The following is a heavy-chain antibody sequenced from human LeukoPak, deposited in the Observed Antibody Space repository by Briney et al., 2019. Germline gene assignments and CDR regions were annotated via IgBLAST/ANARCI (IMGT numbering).Heavy chain of an antibody. CDR3: ARDRGYGDYVGAFDI. V-gene: IGHV3-48*02. CDR2: ISSSSSTI. CDR1: GFTFSSYS. Sequence: PGGPLRLSCAASGFTFSSYSMNWVRQAPGKGLEWVSHISSSSSTIYYADSVKGRFTISRDNAKNSLYLQMNSLRDEDTAVYYCARDRGYGDYVGAFDIWGQGTMVTVSS. D-gene: IGHD4-17*01. J-gene: IGHJ3*02.